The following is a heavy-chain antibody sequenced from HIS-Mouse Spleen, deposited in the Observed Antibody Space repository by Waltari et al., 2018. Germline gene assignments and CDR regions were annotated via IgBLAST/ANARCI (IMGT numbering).Heavy chain of an antibody. D-gene: IGHD6-13*01. CDR1: GYTFTGYY. Sequence: QVQLVQSGAEVKKPGASVKVSCKASGYTFTGYYMHWVRQAPGQGLEWMGWINPNSGGTNYAQKFQGRVTMTRDTSISTAYMELSRLRSDDTAVYYCARDLWGLTAAGTTVDYWGQGTLVTVSS. J-gene: IGHJ4*02. CDR3: ARDLWGLTAAGTTVDY. CDR2: INPNSGGT. V-gene: IGHV1-2*02.